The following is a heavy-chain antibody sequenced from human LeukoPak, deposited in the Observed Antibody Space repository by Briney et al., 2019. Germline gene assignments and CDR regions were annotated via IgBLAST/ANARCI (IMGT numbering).Heavy chain of an antibody. D-gene: IGHD3-22*01. CDR3: AREEGVYYDSSGYLGY. CDR2: IIPIFGTA. Sequence: ASVKVSCKASGGTFSSYAISWVRQAPGQGLEWMGGIIPIFGTANYAQKFQGRVTITADESTSTAYMELSSLRSEDTAVYYCAREEGVYYDSSGYLGYWGQGTLVTVSS. V-gene: IGHV1-69*13. CDR1: GGTFSSYA. J-gene: IGHJ4*02.